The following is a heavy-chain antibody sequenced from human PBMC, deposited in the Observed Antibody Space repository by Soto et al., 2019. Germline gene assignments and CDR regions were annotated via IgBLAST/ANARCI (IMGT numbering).Heavy chain of an antibody. Sequence: DADCWSWIRQPPGKGLEWIVYVFYSGSTNYNPPLKTRVSISLDKSKNQFSLKLSSVTAADTAVYYCASERLQLWSGVWSHWFDSWCQGILVTVS. CDR1: DADC. D-gene: IGHD3-10*01. CDR3: ASERLQLWSGVWSHWFDS. CDR2: VFYSGST. V-gene: IGHV4-61*08. J-gene: IGHJ5*01.